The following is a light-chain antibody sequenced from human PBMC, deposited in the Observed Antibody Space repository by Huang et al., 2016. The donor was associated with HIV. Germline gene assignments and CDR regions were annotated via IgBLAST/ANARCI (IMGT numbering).Light chain of an antibody. CDR3: QQSHSTSAWT. V-gene: IGKV1-39*01. J-gene: IGKJ1*01. CDR2: GAS. Sequence: DIQMTQSPSSLSASIGDSFNITCRARQRISRYLNWYQQKPGKAPKLLIFGASNLQSGVPSRFSGSGSGTDFTLTISSLQPEDFASYYCQQSHSTSAWTFGQGTKVEIK. CDR1: QRISRY.